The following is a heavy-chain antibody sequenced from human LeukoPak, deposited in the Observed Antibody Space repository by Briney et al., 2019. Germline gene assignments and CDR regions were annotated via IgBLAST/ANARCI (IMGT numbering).Heavy chain of an antibody. J-gene: IGHJ4*02. CDR2: ISSDGSTT. V-gene: IGHV3-74*01. CDR1: GFTFNSYW. D-gene: IGHD1-26*01. Sequence: GESLRLSCAASGFTFNSYWMHWVRQAPGEGLVWVSRISSDGSTTSYADSVKGRFTISRDNAKNTLYLQMNSLRPEDTAVYYCARYSGSYYSFHNWGQGTLVTVSS. CDR3: ARYSGSYYSFHN.